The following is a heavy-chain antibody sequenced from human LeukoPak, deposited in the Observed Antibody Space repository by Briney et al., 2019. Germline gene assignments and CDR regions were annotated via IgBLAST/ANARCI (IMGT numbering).Heavy chain of an antibody. CDR2: IFSDGTT. V-gene: IGHV3-53*05. J-gene: IGHJ4*02. Sequence: PGGSLRLSCAASGFTVGSSFMTWVRQAPGKGLEWVSVIFSDGTTYYTGSVKGRFTVARDNSKNTLLLQMNNVRTEDTAVYYCAKDKSVSADYYFDYWGQGTLVTVSS. D-gene: IGHD3-10*01. CDR1: GFTVGSSF. CDR3: AKDKSVSADYYFDY.